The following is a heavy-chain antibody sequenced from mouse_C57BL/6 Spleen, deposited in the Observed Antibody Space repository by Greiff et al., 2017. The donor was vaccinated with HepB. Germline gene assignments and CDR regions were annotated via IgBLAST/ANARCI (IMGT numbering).Heavy chain of an antibody. V-gene: IGHV1-19*01. D-gene: IGHD1-1*01. CDR2: INPYNGGT. Sequence: VQLKQSGPVLVKPGASVKMSCKASGYTFTDYYMNWVKQSHGKSLEWIGVINPYNGGTSYNQKFKGKATLTVDKSSSTAYMELNSLTSEDSAVYYCARYGNYGSIGYFDVWGTGTTVTVSS. J-gene: IGHJ1*03. CDR3: ARYGNYGSIGYFDV. CDR1: GYTFTDYY.